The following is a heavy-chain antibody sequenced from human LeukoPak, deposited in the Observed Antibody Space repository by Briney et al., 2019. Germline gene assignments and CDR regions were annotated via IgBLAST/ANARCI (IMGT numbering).Heavy chain of an antibody. Sequence: GSVKVSCKASGYTFSNYGISWVRQAPGRGLEWMGWISAYNGNTNYAQKVQGRVTMTTDTSTSTAYMELRSLRSDDTAVYYCARAGYCSSTSCYPHFDYWGQGTLVTVSS. D-gene: IGHD2-2*01. CDR2: ISAYNGNT. CDR1: GYTFSNYG. CDR3: ARAGYCSSTSCYPHFDY. V-gene: IGHV1-18*01. J-gene: IGHJ4*02.